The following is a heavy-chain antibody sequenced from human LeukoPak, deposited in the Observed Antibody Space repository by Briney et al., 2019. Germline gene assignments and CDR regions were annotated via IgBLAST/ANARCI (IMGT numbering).Heavy chain of an antibody. V-gene: IGHV3-23*01. CDR1: GFTFSSYA. J-gene: IGHJ5*02. CDR2: ISGSGGST. CDR3: AKKHSTGLDP. D-gene: IGHD2/OR15-2a*01. Sequence: GGSLRPACAASGFTFSSYALSWARQAPGKGLEWVSDISGSGGSTYHADSVKGRFTISRDNSKNTLYLQMNSLRAEDTAVYYCAKKHSTGLDPWGQGTLVTVSS.